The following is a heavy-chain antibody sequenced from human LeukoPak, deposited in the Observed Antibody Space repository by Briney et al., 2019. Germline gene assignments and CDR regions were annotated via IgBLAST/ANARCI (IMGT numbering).Heavy chain of an antibody. CDR3: ARDRYYYDSSAYYEIDY. D-gene: IGHD3-22*01. CDR1: GFIFSSYD. V-gene: IGHV3-48*03. J-gene: IGHJ4*02. Sequence: GGSLRLSCAASGFIFSSYDMNWVRQAPGKGLEWVSYISSSGSTIYYTDSVKGRFTISRDNAKNSLFLQMISLRAEDTAVYYCARDRYYYDSSAYYEIDYWGQGTLVTVSS. CDR2: ISSSGSTI.